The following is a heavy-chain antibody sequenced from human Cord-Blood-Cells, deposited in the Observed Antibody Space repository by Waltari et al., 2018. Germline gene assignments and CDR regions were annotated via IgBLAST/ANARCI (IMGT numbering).Heavy chain of an antibody. CDR1: GFTFSSYG. Sequence: QVQPVESGGGVGQPGRSLGPSCAASGFTFSSYGMHWVRQAPGKGLEWVAVISYDGSNKYYADSVKGRFTISRDNSKNTLYLQMNSLRAEDTAVYYCAKCVIGAAAGDYWGQGTLVTVSS. D-gene: IGHD6-13*01. CDR2: ISYDGSNK. V-gene: IGHV3-30*18. J-gene: IGHJ4*02. CDR3: AKCVIGAAAGDY.